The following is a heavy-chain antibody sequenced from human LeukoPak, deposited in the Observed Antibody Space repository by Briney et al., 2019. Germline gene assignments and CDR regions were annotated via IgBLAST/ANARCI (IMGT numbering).Heavy chain of an antibody. Sequence: GGSLRLSCAASGFTFSTYAMNWVRQASGKGLEWVSTISGSGGSTYYADSVKGRFTISRDSSKNTLYLQMNGLRAEDTAVYYCAVGRSGYDQFDYWGQGTLVTVSS. CDR1: GFTFSTYA. CDR3: AVGRSGYDQFDY. J-gene: IGHJ4*02. CDR2: ISGSGGST. D-gene: IGHD5-12*01. V-gene: IGHV3-23*01.